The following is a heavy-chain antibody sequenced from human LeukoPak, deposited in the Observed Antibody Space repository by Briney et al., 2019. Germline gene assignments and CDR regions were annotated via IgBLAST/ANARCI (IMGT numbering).Heavy chain of an antibody. V-gene: IGHV4-4*07. D-gene: IGHD6-13*01. CDR3: ARDIQIAAAGTGHDAFDI. CDR1: GGSISSYY. Sequence: SETLSRTGTVSGGSISSYYWSWIRQPAGKGLEWRGRIYTSGSTNYNPSLKSRVTMSVDTSKNQFSLKLSSVTAADTAVYYCARDIQIAAAGTGHDAFDIWGQGTMVTVSS. CDR2: IYTSGST. J-gene: IGHJ3*02.